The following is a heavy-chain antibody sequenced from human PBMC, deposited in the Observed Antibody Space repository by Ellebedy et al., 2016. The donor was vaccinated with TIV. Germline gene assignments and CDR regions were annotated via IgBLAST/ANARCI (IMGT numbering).Heavy chain of an antibody. CDR3: ARDPAPLFNGWAD. Sequence: GESLKISCAASGFTFGTYWMSWLRQAPGKGLEWVANLNPDANEKFYLDSVKGRFAISRDNAKNALYLQMDSLRAEDTAVYYCARDPAPLFNGWADWGQGTLVTVSS. CDR2: LNPDANEK. CDR1: GFTFGTYW. D-gene: IGHD2-8*01. J-gene: IGHJ4*02. V-gene: IGHV3-7*01.